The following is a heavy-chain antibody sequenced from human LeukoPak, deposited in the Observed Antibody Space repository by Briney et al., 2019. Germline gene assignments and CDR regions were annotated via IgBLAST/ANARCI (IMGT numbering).Heavy chain of an antibody. CDR2: IIPILGIA. D-gene: IGHD1-1*01. CDR3: AREGVPDAFDI. Sequence: GASVKVSCKASGGTFSSYAISWVRQAPGQGLEWMGRIIPILGIANYAQKFQGRVTITADKSTSTAYMELSSLRSEDTAVYYCAREGVPDAFDIWGQGTMVTVSS. J-gene: IGHJ3*02. CDR1: GGTFSSYA. V-gene: IGHV1-69*04.